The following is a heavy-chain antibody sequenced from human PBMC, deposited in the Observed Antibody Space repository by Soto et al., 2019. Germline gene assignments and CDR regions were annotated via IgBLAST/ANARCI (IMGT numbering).Heavy chain of an antibody. D-gene: IGHD2-15*01. J-gene: IGHJ3*02. CDR3: ARSCSGGSCYSSPPYDAFDI. Sequence: ASVKVSCKASGYTFTSYDINWVRQATGQGLEWMGWMNPNSGNTGYAQKFQGRVTMTRNTSISTAYMELSSLRSEDTAVYYCARSCSGGSCYSSPPYDAFDIWGQGTMVTVSS. V-gene: IGHV1-8*01. CDR1: GYTFTSYD. CDR2: MNPNSGNT.